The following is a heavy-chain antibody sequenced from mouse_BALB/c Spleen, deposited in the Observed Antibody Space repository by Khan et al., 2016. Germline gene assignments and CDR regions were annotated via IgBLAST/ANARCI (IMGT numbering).Heavy chain of an antibody. D-gene: IGHD1-1*01. Sequence: EVKLLESGPGLVKPSQSLSLTCTVTGYTITSDYAWNWIRQFPGNKLEWMGYISYSGSSSYNPSLKSRISITRDTSKTQFFLQLNSVTTEDTATYYCARFITTVVAYCFDYWGQGTTLTVSS. CDR3: ARFITTVVAYCFDY. J-gene: IGHJ2*01. CDR2: ISYSGSS. V-gene: IGHV3-2*02. CDR1: GYTITSDYA.